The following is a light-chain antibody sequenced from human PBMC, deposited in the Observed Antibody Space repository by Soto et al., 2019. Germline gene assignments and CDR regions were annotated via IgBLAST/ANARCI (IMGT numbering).Light chain of an antibody. CDR3: SSYIGSSTFVV. CDR2: EVS. V-gene: IGLV2-14*01. J-gene: IGLJ2*01. CDR1: SRDVGGYNY. Sequence: QSVLTQPASVSGSPGQSITISCTGTSRDVGGYNYVSWHQQHPGKAPKVIITEVSNRPSGVSNRFSGSKSGNTASLTISGLQAEDEADYYCSSYIGSSTFVVFGGGTKVTVL.